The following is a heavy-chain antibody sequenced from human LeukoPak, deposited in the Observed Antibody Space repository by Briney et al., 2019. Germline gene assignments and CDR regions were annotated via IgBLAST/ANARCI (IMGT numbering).Heavy chain of an antibody. Sequence: SETLSLTCAVNGGSFSAYNGSWIRQPPGKGLEWIGFIYTTGSTNYNPSLKSRVTISVDTSKNQFSLNLTSVTAADTAVYYCARDRISNLGDAFDIWSQGTMVTVSS. CDR1: GGSFSAYN. CDR2: IYTTGST. V-gene: IGHV4-4*09. D-gene: IGHD3-3*02. CDR3: ARDRISNLGDAFDI. J-gene: IGHJ3*02.